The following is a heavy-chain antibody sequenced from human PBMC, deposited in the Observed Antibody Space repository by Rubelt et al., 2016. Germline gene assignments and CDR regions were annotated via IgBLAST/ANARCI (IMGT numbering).Heavy chain of an antibody. V-gene: IGHV4-39*01. CDR1: GGSISNSKYY. J-gene: IGHJ3*02. D-gene: IGHD2-2*01. CDR3: ARHSRVIPTAICAFDI. CDR2: MHNSGTT. Sequence: QLQLRETGPGLVKPSETLSLTCAVSGGSISNSKYYWGWIRQPPGKGLEWIGSMHNSGTTYYGSSLRSRVTVSVDTPKNQFSLKLTSLTAADTAVYYYARHSRVIPTAICAFDIWGQGTMVTVSS.